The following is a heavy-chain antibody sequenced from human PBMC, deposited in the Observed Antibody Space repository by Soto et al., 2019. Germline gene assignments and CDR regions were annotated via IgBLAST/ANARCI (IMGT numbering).Heavy chain of an antibody. V-gene: IGHV4-34*01. CDR3: ATSRYCSSTSCYKDYYYYYMDV. CDR1: GGYFIGYY. J-gene: IGHJ6*03. D-gene: IGHD2-2*01. CDR2: INHSGST. Sequence: SETLSLTCAADGGYFIGYYWSWIRQPPGKGLEWIGEINHSGSTNYNPSLKSRVTISVDTSKNQFSLKLSSVTAADTAVYYCATSRYCSSTSCYKDYYYYYMDVWGKGTTVTVSS.